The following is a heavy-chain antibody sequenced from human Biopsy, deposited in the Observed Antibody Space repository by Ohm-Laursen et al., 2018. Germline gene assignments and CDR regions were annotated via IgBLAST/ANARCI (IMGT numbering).Heavy chain of an antibody. J-gene: IGHJ4*02. CDR2: VSYSGNT. CDR3: AAYYYDSSGYFYAFHY. V-gene: IGHV4-59*08. Sequence: PPGTLSLTCLVSGVSISSYFWSWIRQPLGKGLEWIGYVSYSGNTKYNPSLKSRVIISADTSKNQFSLKLSSVTAADTAMYYCAAYYYDSSGYFYAFHYWGQGTLVTVSS. CDR1: GVSISSYF. D-gene: IGHD3-22*01.